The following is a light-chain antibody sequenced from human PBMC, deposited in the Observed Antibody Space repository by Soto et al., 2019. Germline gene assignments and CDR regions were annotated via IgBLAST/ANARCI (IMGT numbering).Light chain of an antibody. CDR2: HNF. CDR3: QSYDMSLSGLV. CDR1: GSNIGTYE. J-gene: IGLJ3*02. V-gene: IGLV1-40*01. Sequence: QSVLTQPPSVSGAPGQRVSISCTGSGSNIGTYEVQWYQQRPGTAPKLLIQHNFNRPSGVPDRFSGSKSGTSASLAITGLQADDEAYYYCQSYDMSLSGLVFGGGTKVTVL.